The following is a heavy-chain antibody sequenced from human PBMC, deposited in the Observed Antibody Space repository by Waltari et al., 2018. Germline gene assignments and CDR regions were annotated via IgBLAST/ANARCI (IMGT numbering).Heavy chain of an antibody. CDR1: GYSFTPYA. CDR3: AREVVPAATIVVNWFDP. V-gene: IGHV7-4-1*02. J-gene: IGHJ5*02. Sequence: QVELVQSGPELKKPGASVQVSCRASGYSFTPYAINWVRQAPGRGFELMGWINTNSGNPTYVQGFTGRFVFSLDTSVSTAFLQINSLEAEDTAVYYCAREVVPAATIVVNWFDPWGQGTQVTVSS. D-gene: IGHD2-2*01. CDR2: INTNSGNP.